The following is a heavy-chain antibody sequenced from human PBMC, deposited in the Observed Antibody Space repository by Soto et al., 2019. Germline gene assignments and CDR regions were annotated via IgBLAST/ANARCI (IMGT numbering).Heavy chain of an antibody. V-gene: IGHV4-4*07. CDR3: VASLAASGLNWLDP. Sequence: SETLSLTCIVSGGSISEKYWNWVRQPPGKGLEWIGLIFANGRTDYNPSLKSRVTMSVDASKNQFSLRLTSMTAADTAVYYCVASLAASGLNWLDPWGRGTLVTVSS. CDR1: GGSISEKY. D-gene: IGHD6-13*01. CDR2: IFANGRT. J-gene: IGHJ5*02.